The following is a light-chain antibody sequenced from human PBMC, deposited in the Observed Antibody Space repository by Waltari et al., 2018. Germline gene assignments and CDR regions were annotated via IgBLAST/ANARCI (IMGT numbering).Light chain of an antibody. CDR3: QQYNSYPIT. V-gene: IGKV1-5*03. Sequence: DVQMTQSPSTLSASIGDRVTVTCRASQSISVWLVWYQQRPGGAPKLLIYRASSLQSGVPSRFSGTGSETEFTLTIDSLQPDDFATYYCQQYNSYPITFGAGTRLE. J-gene: IGKJ5*01. CDR2: RAS. CDR1: QSISVW.